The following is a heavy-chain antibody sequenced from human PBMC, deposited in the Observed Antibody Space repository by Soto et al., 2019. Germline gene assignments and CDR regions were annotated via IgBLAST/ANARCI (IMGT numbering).Heavy chain of an antibody. CDR2: INPNTGDT. D-gene: IGHD3-10*01. J-gene: IGHJ5*01. CDR3: ARKSLYGSGSSFDF. CDR1: GYTFTDYY. Sequence: QVQLVQSGAEVKKPGASVRVSCKASGYTFTDYYMHWVRQAPGQGLGWMAWINPNTGDTKYDQKFQGRVTVTRDTSNRILYMELSSLRSDDTAIYYCARKSLYGSGSSFDFWGQGTLVTVSS. V-gene: IGHV1-2*02.